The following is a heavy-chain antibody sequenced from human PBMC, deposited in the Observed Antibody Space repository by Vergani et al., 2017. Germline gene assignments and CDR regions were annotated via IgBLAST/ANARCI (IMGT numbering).Heavy chain of an antibody. CDR3: ARLQPRYYYDSRPFDD. D-gene: IGHD3-22*01. J-gene: IGHJ4*02. CDR2: INHSGST. V-gene: IGHV4-34*01. CDR1: GGSFRGYY. Sequence: QVQLPQWGAGLLKPSETLSLTCAVYGGSFRGYYWSWIRQPPGKGLEWIGEINHSGSTNYNPSLKSRVTISLDTSKNQFSLKLSSVTAADTAVYYCARLQPRYYYDSRPFDDWGQGTLVTVSS.